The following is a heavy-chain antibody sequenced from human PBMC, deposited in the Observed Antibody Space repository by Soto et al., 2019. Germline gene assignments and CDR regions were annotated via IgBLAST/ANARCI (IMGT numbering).Heavy chain of an antibody. D-gene: IGHD3-22*01. Sequence: SETLSLTCAVSGGSISSGGYSWSWIRQPPGKGLEWIGYIYHSGSTYYNPSLKSRVTISVDRSKNQFSLKLSSVTAADTAVYYCARAMIVVDLNWSDPWGQGTLVTVSS. CDR2: IYHSGST. J-gene: IGHJ5*02. CDR1: GGSISSGGYS. CDR3: ARAMIVVDLNWSDP. V-gene: IGHV4-30-2*01.